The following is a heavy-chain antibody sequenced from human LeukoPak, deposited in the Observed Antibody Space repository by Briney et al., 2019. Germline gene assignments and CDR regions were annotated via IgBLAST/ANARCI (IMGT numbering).Heavy chain of an antibody. V-gene: IGHV4-34*01. J-gene: IGHJ5*02. CDR3: ARGPGFDP. CDR2: INHSGST. Sequence: TSETLSLTCAVYGGSFSGYYWSWIRQPPGKGLEWIGEINHSGSTSYNPSLKSRVTISVDTSKNQFSLKLSSVTAADTAVYYCARGPGFDPWGQGTLVTVSS. CDR1: GGSFSGYY.